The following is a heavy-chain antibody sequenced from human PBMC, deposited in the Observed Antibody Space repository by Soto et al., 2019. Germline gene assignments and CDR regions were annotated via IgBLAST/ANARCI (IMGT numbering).Heavy chain of an antibody. J-gene: IGHJ4*02. CDR2: MNPNSGNA. CDR1: GYTFTSYD. D-gene: IGHD6-13*01. Sequence: QVQLVQSGAEVKKPGASVKVSCKASGYTFTSYDINWVRQATGQGLEWMGWMNPNSGNAGYAQKCQGSVPMPRHXSISTAYMELSSLRSEDTAVYYCAREHSSSWRFDYWGQGTLVTVSS. V-gene: IGHV1-8*01. CDR3: AREHSSSWRFDY.